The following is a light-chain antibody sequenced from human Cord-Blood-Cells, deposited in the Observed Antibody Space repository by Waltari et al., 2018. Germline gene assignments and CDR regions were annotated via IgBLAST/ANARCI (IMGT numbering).Light chain of an antibody. V-gene: IGKV3-15*01. Sequence: IVMTQPPATLSVSPGERATLSCRARQSVSSNLAWYQQKPRQAPRLLIYGASTRATGIPARFSGSGSGTEFTLTISSLQSEDFAVYYCQQYNNWPPTFGQGTKLEIK. CDR3: QQYNNWPPT. J-gene: IGKJ2*01. CDR1: QSVSSN. CDR2: GAS.